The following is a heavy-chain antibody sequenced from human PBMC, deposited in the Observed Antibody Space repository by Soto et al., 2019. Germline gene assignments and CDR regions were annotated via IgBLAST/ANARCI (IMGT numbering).Heavy chain of an antibody. CDR1: GFTFSSYG. Sequence: QVQLVESGGGVVQPGRSLRLSCAASGFTFSSYGMHWVRQAPGKGLEWVAVISYDGSNEYYADSVKGRFTISRDNSKNTLYLQMNSVRAEDTAVYYCAKERDVVVVAAPFDYWGQGTLVTVSS. CDR3: AKERDVVVVAAPFDY. J-gene: IGHJ4*02. CDR2: ISYDGSNE. V-gene: IGHV3-30*18. D-gene: IGHD2-15*01.